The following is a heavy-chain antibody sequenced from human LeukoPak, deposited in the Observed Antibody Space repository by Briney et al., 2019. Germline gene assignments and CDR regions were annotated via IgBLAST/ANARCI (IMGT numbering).Heavy chain of an antibody. Sequence: ASVKVSCKASGGTFSSYAISWVRQAPGQGLEWMGGIIPIFGTANYAQKFQDRVTITADKSTSTAYMELRSLRSDDTAVYYCARDPEGYSYYMDVWGKGTTVTVSS. CDR1: GGTFSSYA. V-gene: IGHV1-69*06. CDR3: ARDPEGYSYYMDV. J-gene: IGHJ6*03. CDR2: IIPIFGTA. D-gene: IGHD5-18*01.